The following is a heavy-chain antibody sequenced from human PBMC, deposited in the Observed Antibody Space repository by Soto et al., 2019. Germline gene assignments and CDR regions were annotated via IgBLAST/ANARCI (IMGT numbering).Heavy chain of an antibody. Sequence: VQLLESGGAFVQPGGSLRLSCAASGFSINNYAVSWVRQAPGKGLEWVSTFSAGGRAYYADSVRGRFSVARDRPQNTVDLQISVLRPEDSAVYYCAKESMPEHYGDTLFDYWGQGTRVTVSS. CDR3: AKESMPEHYGDTLFDY. V-gene: IGHV3-23*01. J-gene: IGHJ4*02. D-gene: IGHD4-17*01. CDR1: GFSINNYA. CDR2: FSAGGRA.